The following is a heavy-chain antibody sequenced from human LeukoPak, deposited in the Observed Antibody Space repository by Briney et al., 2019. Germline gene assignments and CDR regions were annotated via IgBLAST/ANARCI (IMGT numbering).Heavy chain of an antibody. CDR3: ARGQWGLDY. CDR1: DFTFSFYW. D-gene: IGHD1-26*01. J-gene: IGHJ4*02. Sequence: GGSLRLSCAASDFTFSFYWMTWVRQAPGEGLEWVANILPDGSEKYYLDSVKGRFTISRDNPTNSLYLQMNSLSAEDTAVYFCARGQWGLDYWGQGALVTVSS. CDR2: ILPDGSEK. V-gene: IGHV3-7*03.